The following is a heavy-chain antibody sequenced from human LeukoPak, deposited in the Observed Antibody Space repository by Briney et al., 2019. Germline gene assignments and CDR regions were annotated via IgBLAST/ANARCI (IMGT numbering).Heavy chain of an antibody. J-gene: IGHJ4*02. Sequence: PSETLSLTCTVSGGSIRSGSHYWAWIRQPPGKGLEWIGSIYYSGSTYYNPSLENRVTISIDTSKNHFSLKLSSLTAADTSVYYCAKRDDSGGNLVDLWGQGTLVTVS. CDR3: AKRDDSGGNLVDL. D-gene: IGHD3-22*01. CDR1: GGSIRSGSHY. V-gene: IGHV4-39*02. CDR2: IYYSGST.